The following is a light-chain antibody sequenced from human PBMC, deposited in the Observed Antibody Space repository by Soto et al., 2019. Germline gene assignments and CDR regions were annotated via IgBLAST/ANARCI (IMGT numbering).Light chain of an antibody. J-gene: IGLJ1*01. V-gene: IGLV1-51*01. CDR1: SSNIGGNS. CDR2: DNV. CDR3: GSWDNSLSSYV. Sequence: QSVLTQPPSVSGAPGQRVSISCSGSSSNIGGNSVSWYQQLPGTAPKLLIYDNVYRFSGIPDRFSGSKSGTSATLGITGLQTGDEGDYYCGSWDNSLSSYVFGTGTKVTVL.